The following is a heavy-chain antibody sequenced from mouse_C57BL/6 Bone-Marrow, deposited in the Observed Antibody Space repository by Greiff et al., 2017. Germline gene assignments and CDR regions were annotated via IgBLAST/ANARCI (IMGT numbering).Heavy chain of an antibody. CDR1: GYTFTDYY. CDR3: ARGDYGSSYWYFDV. Sequence: QVQLKESGAELVRPGASVKLSCKASGYTFTDYYINWVQQRPGQGLEWIARIYPGSGNTYYNEKFKGKATLTAEKSSITAYMQLSSLTSEDSAVYFCARGDYGSSYWYFDVWGTGTTVTVSS. J-gene: IGHJ1*03. D-gene: IGHD1-1*01. CDR2: IYPGSGNT. V-gene: IGHV1-76*01.